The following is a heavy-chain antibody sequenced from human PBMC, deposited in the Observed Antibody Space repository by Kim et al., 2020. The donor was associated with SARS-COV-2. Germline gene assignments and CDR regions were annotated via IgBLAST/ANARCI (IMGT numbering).Heavy chain of an antibody. CDR2: GSDK. D-gene: IGHD3-16*01. CDR3: ARGGRADY. J-gene: IGHJ4*02. V-gene: IGHV3-7*01. Sequence: GSDKNYEDSVEGRFAISRDNAKTSLHLQMHSLRVEDTAVYYCARGGRADYWGQGTLVTVSS.